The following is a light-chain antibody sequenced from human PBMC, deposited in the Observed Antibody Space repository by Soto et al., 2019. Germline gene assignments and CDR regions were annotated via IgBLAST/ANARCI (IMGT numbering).Light chain of an antibody. Sequence: DVQLTQSPSTLPASVGDRVAITCQATQNIFNYLNWFQQRPGKAPQLLISDASHLEPGVPSRFSGQTSGTDFTLIINDLQHEDFATYFSQQYEDLPLTFGGGT. CDR1: QNIFNY. V-gene: IGKV1-33*01. CDR2: DAS. CDR3: QQYEDLPLT. J-gene: IGKJ4*01.